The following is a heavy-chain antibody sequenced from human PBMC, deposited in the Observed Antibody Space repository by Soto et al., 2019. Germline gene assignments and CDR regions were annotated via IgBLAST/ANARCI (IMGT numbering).Heavy chain of an antibody. J-gene: IGHJ6*02. V-gene: IGHV4-30-4*01. CDR2: TYYSGST. Sequence: SETLSLTCTVSGGSISSGDYYWSWIRQPPGKGLEWIGYTYYSGSTYYNPSLKSRVTISVDTSKNQFSLKLSSVTAADTAVYYCARARVYYYYGMDVWGQGTTVTVSS. CDR1: GGSISSGDYY. CDR3: ARARVYYYYGMDV.